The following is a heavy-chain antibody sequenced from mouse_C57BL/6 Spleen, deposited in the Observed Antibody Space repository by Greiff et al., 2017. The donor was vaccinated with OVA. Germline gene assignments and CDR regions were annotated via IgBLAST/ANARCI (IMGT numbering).Heavy chain of an antibody. CDR1: GYTFTSYW. J-gene: IGHJ3*01. CDR3: ARSRGYDYDGFAY. Sequence: QQSCKASGYTFTSYWMHWVKQRPGRGLEWIGRIDPNSGGTKYNEKFKSKATLTVDKPSSTAYMQLSSLTSEDSAVYYCARSRGYDYDGFAYWGQGTLVTVSA. D-gene: IGHD2-4*01. CDR2: IDPNSGGT. V-gene: IGHV1-72*01.